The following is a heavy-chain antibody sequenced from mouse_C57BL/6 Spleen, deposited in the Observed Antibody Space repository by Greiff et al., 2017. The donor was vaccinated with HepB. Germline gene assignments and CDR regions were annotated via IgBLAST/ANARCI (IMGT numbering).Heavy chain of an antibody. CDR1: GYTFTDYN. CDR3: ARGGNYGSSRGAMDY. D-gene: IGHD1-1*01. V-gene: IGHV1-22*01. Sequence: EVQLQQSGPELVKPGASVKMSCKASGYTFTDYNMHWVKQSHGKSLEWIGYINPNNGGTSYNQKFKGKATLTVNKSSSTAYMELRSLTSEDSAVYYCARGGNYGSSRGAMDYWGQGTSVTVSS. CDR2: INPNNGGT. J-gene: IGHJ4*01.